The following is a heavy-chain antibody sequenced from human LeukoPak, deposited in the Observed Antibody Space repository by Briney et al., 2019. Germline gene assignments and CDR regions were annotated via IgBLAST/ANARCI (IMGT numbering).Heavy chain of an antibody. CDR2: INHSGST. CDR1: GGSFSGYY. V-gene: IGHV4-34*01. Sequence: SETLSLTCAVYGGSFSGYYWSWIRQPPGKGLEWIGEINHSGSTNYNPSLKSRVTISVDTSKNQFSLKLSSVTAADTAVYYCARGFTMIVDWGQGTLVSVSS. D-gene: IGHD3-22*01. CDR3: ARGFTMIVD. J-gene: IGHJ4*02.